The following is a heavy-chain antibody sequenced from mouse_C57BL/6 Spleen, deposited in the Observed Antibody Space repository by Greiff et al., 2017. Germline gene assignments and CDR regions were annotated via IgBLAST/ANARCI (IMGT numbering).Heavy chain of an antibody. J-gene: IGHJ3*01. Sequence: EVQGVESGGGLVKPGGSLKLSCAASGFTFSDYGMHWVRQAPEKGLEWVAYISSGSSTIYYADTVKGRFTISRDNAKNTLFLQMTSLRSEDTAMXYCARNYSNFRGWFAYWGQGTLVTVSA. CDR2: ISSGSSTI. CDR3: ARNYSNFRGWFAY. V-gene: IGHV5-17*01. D-gene: IGHD2-5*01. CDR1: GFTFSDYG.